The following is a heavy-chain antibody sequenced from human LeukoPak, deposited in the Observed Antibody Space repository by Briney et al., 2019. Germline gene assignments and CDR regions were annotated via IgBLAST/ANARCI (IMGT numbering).Heavy chain of an antibody. V-gene: IGHV1-18*01. J-gene: IGHJ4*02. CDR3: ARDATVTTSIPD. CDR1: GYTFTSYG. CDR2: ISAYNGDT. D-gene: IGHD4-17*01. Sequence: ASVRVSCKASGYTFTSYGISWVRQAPGQGLEWMAWISAYNGDTNYVQKFQGRVTITTDESTSTAYMELSSLRSEDTAVYYCARDATVTTSIPDWGQGTLVTVSS.